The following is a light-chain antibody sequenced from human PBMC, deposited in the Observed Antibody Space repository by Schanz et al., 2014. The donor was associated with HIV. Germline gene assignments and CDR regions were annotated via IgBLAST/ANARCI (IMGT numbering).Light chain of an antibody. J-gene: IGKJ1*01. CDR2: RAS. CDR1: RSVNSN. V-gene: IGKV3-15*01. Sequence: EMVMTQSPATLSVSPGERVTLSCRASRSVNSNLAWYQQKPGQAPRLLIYRASTRATGIPARFSGSGSGTEFTLTISSLLSEDFAVYYCQQFNNWPPEGTFGQGTKVEI. CDR3: QQFNNWPPEGT.